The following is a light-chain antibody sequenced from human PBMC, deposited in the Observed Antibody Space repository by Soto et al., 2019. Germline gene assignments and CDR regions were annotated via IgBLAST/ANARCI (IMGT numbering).Light chain of an antibody. J-gene: IGKJ4*01. V-gene: IGKV1D-16*01. CDR3: QQYQSHPLA. CDR2: AAS. Sequence: DIQVTQSPSSVSASVGDRVTITCRASRHISTWLAWYQQKPEKAPKTLISAASTLEGGVPPRFSGSGSGTDFTLTISNLQPEDFATYYCQQYQSHPLAFGGGTKVEIK. CDR1: RHISTW.